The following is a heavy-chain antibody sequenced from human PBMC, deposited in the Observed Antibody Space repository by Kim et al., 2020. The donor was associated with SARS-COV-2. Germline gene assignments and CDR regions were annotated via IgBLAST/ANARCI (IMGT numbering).Heavy chain of an antibody. CDR2: ISSDGNKK. D-gene: IGHD6-6*01. CDR1: GFTFSSYA. Sequence: GGSLRLSCAASGFTFSSYAMHWVRQAPGKGLEWVAVISSDGNKKYYVDSVKGRFTISRDNYENTLYLQMNSLRTDDTGVYYCASSWRSSSSSSATEGLVDDAFDIWGQGTMVTVSS. J-gene: IGHJ3*02. V-gene: IGHV3-30*04. CDR3: ASSWRSSSSSSATEGLVDDAFDI.